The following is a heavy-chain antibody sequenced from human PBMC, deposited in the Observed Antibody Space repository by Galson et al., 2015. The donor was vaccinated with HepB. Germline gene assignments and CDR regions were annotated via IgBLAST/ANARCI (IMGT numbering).Heavy chain of an antibody. V-gene: IGHV3-30*18. CDR3: AKRGGLLIAIDGFDI. J-gene: IGHJ3*02. CDR1: GFTFSTYG. D-gene: IGHD3-22*01. CDR2: ISYDESEK. Sequence: SLRLSCAASGFTFSTYGMHWVRQAPGKGLEWVAVISYDESEKHYADSVKGRFTISRDNSKNTVSLQMNSLRAEDTAVYYCAKRGGLLIAIDGFDIWGQGTMVTVSS.